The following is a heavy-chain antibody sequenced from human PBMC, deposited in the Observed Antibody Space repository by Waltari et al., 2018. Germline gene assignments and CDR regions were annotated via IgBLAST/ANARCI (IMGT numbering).Heavy chain of an antibody. J-gene: IGHJ6*02. CDR3: TTPSSGPYYYYYGMDV. Sequence: EVQLLESGGGLVKPGGSLRLSCAASGFTFSNAWMNWVRQAPGKGLEWVGRIKSKTDGGTTDYAAPVKGRFSISRDDSKNTLYLQMNSLKTEDTAVYYCTTPSSGPYYYYYGMDVWGQGTTVTVSS. CDR1: GFTFSNAW. D-gene: IGHD3-22*01. V-gene: IGHV3-15*07. CDR2: IKSKTDGGTT.